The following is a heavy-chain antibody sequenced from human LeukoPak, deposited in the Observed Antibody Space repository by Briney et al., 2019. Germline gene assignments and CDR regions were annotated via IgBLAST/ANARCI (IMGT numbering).Heavy chain of an antibody. CDR1: GGSVSDYY. CDR2: IYYSGST. V-gene: IGHV4-59*02. Sequence: TSETLSLTCTISGGSVSDYYWSWIRQPPGKGLEWIGCIYYSGSTNYNPSLKSRVTISVDTSKNQFSLKLSSVTAADTAVYYCARAVTKAGTVFDYWGQGTLVTVSS. D-gene: IGHD6-19*01. J-gene: IGHJ4*02. CDR3: ARAVTKAGTVFDY.